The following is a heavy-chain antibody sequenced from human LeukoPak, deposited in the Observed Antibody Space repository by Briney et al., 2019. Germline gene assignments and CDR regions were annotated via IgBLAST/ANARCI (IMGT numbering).Heavy chain of an antibody. Sequence: GGSLRLSCTASGFTFGDYAMSWFRQAPGKGLEWVAYISTSGSSAYYTDSVQGRFTISRDNAKNSLYLQMNTLRAEDTAVYYCARDKGDYYYYYMDVWGKGTTVTVSS. D-gene: IGHD3-10*01. V-gene: IGHV3-11*04. CDR3: ARDKGDYYYYYMDV. CDR1: GFTFGDYA. J-gene: IGHJ6*03. CDR2: ISTSGSSA.